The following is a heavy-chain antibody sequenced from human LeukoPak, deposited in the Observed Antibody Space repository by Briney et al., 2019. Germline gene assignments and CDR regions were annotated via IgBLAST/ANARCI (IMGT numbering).Heavy chain of an antibody. J-gene: IGHJ4*02. CDR2: ISYDGSNK. CDR3: AKDAVSVAVAGTLDY. Sequence: GGSLRLSCAASGFTFSSYGMHWVRQAPGKGLEWVAVISYDGSNKYYADSVEGRFTISRDNSKNTLYLQMNSLRAEDTAVYYCAKDAVSVAVAGTLDYWGQGTLVTVSS. V-gene: IGHV3-30*18. CDR1: GFTFSSYG. D-gene: IGHD6-19*01.